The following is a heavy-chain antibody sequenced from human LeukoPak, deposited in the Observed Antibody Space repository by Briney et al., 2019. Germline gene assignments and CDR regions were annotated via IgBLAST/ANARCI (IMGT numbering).Heavy chain of an antibody. Sequence: SETLSLTCTVSGGSISSSSYYWGWIRQPPGKGLEWIGSIYYSGSTYYNPSLKSRVTISVDTSKNQFSLKLSSVTAADTAVYYCARRVYSNYVFDYWGQGTLVTVSS. J-gene: IGHJ4*02. CDR1: GGSISSSSYY. CDR2: IYYSGST. CDR3: ARRVYSNYVFDY. D-gene: IGHD4-11*01. V-gene: IGHV4-39*01.